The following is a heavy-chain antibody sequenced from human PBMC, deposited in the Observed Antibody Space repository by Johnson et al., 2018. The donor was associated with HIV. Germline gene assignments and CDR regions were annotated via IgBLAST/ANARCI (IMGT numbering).Heavy chain of an antibody. J-gene: IGHJ3*02. CDR1: GFTASSNY. D-gene: IGHD5-18*01. CDR2: VFSVGNA. Sequence: VQLVESGGGLIQPGGSLVLSCAASGFTASSNYMSWVRQAPGKGLEWVSVVFSVGNAYYADSVKGRLTISRDNSNNMVYLQMNSLRPEDTAVYYCARDGRDMVTRGAFDIWGQGTVVTVSS. CDR3: ARDGRDMVTRGAFDI. V-gene: IGHV3-66*03.